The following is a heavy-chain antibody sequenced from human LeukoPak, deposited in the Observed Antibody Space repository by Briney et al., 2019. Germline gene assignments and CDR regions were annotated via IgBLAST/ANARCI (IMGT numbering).Heavy chain of an antibody. V-gene: IGHV3-71*03. D-gene: IGHD4-17*01. CDR3: ARVSPNTVTTLQYFDY. CDR2: IRSKAYGGTT. J-gene: IGHJ4*02. Sequence: GGSLRLSCAASGFTVSSNYMSWVRQAPGKGLEWVGFIRSKAYGGTTEYAASVKGRFTISRDDSKSIAYLQMNSLRAEDTAVYYCARVSPNTVTTLQYFDYWGQGTLVTVSS. CDR1: GFTVSSNY.